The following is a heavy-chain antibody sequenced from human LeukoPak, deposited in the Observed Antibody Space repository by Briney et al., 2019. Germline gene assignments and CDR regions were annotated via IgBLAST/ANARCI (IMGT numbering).Heavy chain of an antibody. CDR1: GITVSTNY. CDR3: ARLHYDVLTGPFDY. J-gene: IGHJ4*02. CDR2: IYSGGGT. D-gene: IGHD3-9*01. Sequence: GGSLRLSCAASGITVSTNYMSWVRQAPGKGLEWVSIIYSGGGTYYADSVKGRFTISRENSKNTLWLQMNSLRAEDTAVYYCARLHYDVLTGPFDYWGQGTLVTVSS. V-gene: IGHV3-66*04.